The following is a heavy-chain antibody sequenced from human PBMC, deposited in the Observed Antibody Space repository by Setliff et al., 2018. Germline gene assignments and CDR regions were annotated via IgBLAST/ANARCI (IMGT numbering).Heavy chain of an antibody. CDR2: ISAHNGKT. J-gene: IGHJ4*02. CDR3: ARPGAIPKPGTGVLG. V-gene: IGHV1-18*04. D-gene: IGHD3-16*01. Sequence: ASVKVSCKASGYTFTTYGISWVRQAPGQGLEWMGGISAHNGKTYYSPKLHGRVTLTTDTSTSTAYMELRSLSPADKAVYYCARPGAIPKPGTGVLGWGQGTLVTVSS. CDR1: GYTFTTYG.